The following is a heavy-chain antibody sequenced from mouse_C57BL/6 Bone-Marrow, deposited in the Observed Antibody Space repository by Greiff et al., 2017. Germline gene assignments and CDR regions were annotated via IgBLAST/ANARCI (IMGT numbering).Heavy chain of an antibody. CDR2: IWGDGST. J-gene: IGHJ4*01. D-gene: IGHD2-5*01. V-gene: IGHV2-3*01. CDR1: GFSLTSYG. CDR3: AKPYYSNCSMDF. Sequence: VQGVESGPGLVAPSQSLSITCNVSGFSLTSYGVSWVRQPPGKGLEWLGVIWGDGSTNSPTALISRLSIIKDTSKSQVFLRLNSLQTDDTSTYYCAKPYYSNCSMDFWGQGTSVTVSS.